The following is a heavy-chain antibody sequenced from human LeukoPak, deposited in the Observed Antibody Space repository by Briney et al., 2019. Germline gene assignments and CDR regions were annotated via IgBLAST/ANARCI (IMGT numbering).Heavy chain of an antibody. J-gene: IGHJ6*02. CDR3: AKAWGSGSYFYMDV. CDR2: IYSGGST. CDR1: GFTVSSNY. V-gene: IGHV3-66*01. D-gene: IGHD3-10*01. Sequence: GGSLRLSCAASGFTVSSNYMSWVHQAPGKGLEWVSVIYSGGSTYYADSVKGRFTISRDNSKNTLYLQMNSLRAEDTAVYYCAKAWGSGSYFYMDVWGQGTTVTVSS.